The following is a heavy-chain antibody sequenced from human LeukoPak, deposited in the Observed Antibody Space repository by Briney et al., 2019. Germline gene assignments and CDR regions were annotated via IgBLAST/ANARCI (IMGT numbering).Heavy chain of an antibody. V-gene: IGHV1-24*01. CDR1: GYTLTELS. CDR3: ATRSYLELLKSSGLDY. CDR2: FDPEDGET. Sequence: ASVKVSCKVSGYTLTELSMHWVRQAPGKGLEWMGGFDPEDGETIYAQKFQGRVTMTEDTSTDTAYMELSSLRSEDTAVYYCATRSYLELLKSSGLDYWGQGTLVTVSS. D-gene: IGHD2-15*01. J-gene: IGHJ4*02.